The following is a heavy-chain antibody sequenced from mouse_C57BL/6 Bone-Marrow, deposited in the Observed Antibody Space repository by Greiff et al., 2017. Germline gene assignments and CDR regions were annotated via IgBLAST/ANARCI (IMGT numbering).Heavy chain of an antibody. J-gene: IGHJ2*01. CDR1: GFTFTDYY. CDR3: ARSVVDY. D-gene: IGHD1-1*01. V-gene: IGHV7-3*01. CDR2: IRNKANGYTT. Sequence: EVKLMESGGGLVQPGGSLSLSCAASGFTFTDYYMSWVRQPPGKALEWLGFIRNKANGYTTEYSASVKGRITISRENSQSILYLQMNALGAEDSATYYCARSVVDYWGQGTTLTVSS.